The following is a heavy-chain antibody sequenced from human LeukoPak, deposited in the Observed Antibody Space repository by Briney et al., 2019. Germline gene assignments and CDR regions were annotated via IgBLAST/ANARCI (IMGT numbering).Heavy chain of an antibody. CDR3: ARDDSSALDAFDI. V-gene: IGHV3-33*01. J-gene: IGHJ3*02. CDR2: IWYDGSNK. CDR1: GFTFSSYG. Sequence: GRSLSLSCAASGFTFSSYGMHWVRQAPGKGLEWVAVIWYDGSNKYYADSVKGRFTISRDNSKNTLYLQMNSLRAEDTAVYYCARDDSSALDAFDIWGQGTMVTVSS. D-gene: IGHD3-22*01.